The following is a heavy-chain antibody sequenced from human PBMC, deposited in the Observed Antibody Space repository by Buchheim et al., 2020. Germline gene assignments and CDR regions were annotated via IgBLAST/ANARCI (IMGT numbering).Heavy chain of an antibody. Sequence: QVRLQESGPGLVKPSGTLSLTCFVSGDSISSIYWWTWVRQAPGKGLEWIGEIYPSGTTNYNPSLKGRVTISVDTSKNQFSLKLSSVTAADTAVYYCARDRIDSSGSYYFDYWGQGTL. V-gene: IGHV4-4*02. D-gene: IGHD3-22*01. CDR1: GDSISSIYW. CDR2: IYPSGTT. J-gene: IGHJ4*02. CDR3: ARDRIDSSGSYYFDY.